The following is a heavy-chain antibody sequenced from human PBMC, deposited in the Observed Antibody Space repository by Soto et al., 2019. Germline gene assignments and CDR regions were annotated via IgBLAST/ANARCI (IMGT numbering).Heavy chain of an antibody. CDR1: GDSFNDYY. D-gene: IGHD5-12*01. Sequence: QVQLVQSGAEVRKPGASVTVSCRSSGDSFNDYYIHWVRQAPGQGFEWMGWINPNGGVTKYAQKFQGWVSMTRDTSMRTVYMQLSRLRSDDTAVYYCARERGGATATLDYDFFYMDVWGTGTTVSGSS. V-gene: IGHV1-2*04. J-gene: IGHJ6*03. CDR3: ARERGGATATLDYDFFYMDV. CDR2: INPNGGVT.